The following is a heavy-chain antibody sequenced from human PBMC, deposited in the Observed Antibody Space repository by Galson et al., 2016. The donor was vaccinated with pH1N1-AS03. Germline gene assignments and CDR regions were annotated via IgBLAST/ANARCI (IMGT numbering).Heavy chain of an antibody. CDR3: ARGQGYNSGYFDTDY. Sequence: SLRLSCAASGFTFSSYGMHWVRQTPGKGLEWVAVIWYDGSNKYYADSVKGRFTIARDNSKNTLYLQMSSLRAEDTPVYYCARGQGYNSGYFDTDYWGRGTLVTVSS. D-gene: IGHD3-22*01. CDR2: IWYDGSNK. J-gene: IGHJ4*02. V-gene: IGHV3-33*01. CDR1: GFTFSSYG.